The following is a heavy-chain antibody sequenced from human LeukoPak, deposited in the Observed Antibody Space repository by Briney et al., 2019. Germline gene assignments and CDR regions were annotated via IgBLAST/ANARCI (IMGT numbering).Heavy chain of an antibody. CDR3: ARDLVVRDYYDSSGYRFDY. J-gene: IGHJ4*02. D-gene: IGHD3-22*01. CDR1: GGTFSSYA. CDR2: IIPILGIA. Sequence: SSVKVSCKASGGTFSSYAISWVRQAPGQGLEWMGRIIPILGIANYAQKFQGRVTITADKSTSTAYMELSSLRSEDTAVYYCARDLVVRDYYDSSGYRFDYWGQGTLVTVSS. V-gene: IGHV1-69*04.